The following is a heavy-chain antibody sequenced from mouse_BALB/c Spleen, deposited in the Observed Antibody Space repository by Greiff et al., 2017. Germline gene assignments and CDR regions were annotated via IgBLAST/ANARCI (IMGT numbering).Heavy chain of an antibody. CDR2: IYPGNSDT. D-gene: IGHD2-10*02. CDR3: TRESANFYWYFDV. J-gene: IGHJ1*01. V-gene: IGHV1-5*01. Sequence: EVKLEESGTVLARPGASVKMSCKASGYTFTSYWMHWVKQRPGQGLEWIGAIYPGNSDTSYNQKFKGKAKLTAVTSTSTAYMELSSLTNEDSAVYYCTRESANFYWYFDVWGAGTTVTVSS. CDR1: GYTFTSYW.